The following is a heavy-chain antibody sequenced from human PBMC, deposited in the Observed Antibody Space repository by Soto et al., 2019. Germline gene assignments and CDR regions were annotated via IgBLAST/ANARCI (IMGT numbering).Heavy chain of an antibody. CDR1: GFTFSSYS. CDR3: ARDLRPTTFGYFDY. Sequence: PGGSLRLSCGASGFTFSSYSMNWVRQAPGKGLEWVSSISSSSSYIYYADSVKGRFTISRDNAKNSLYLQMNSLRAEDTAVYYCARDLRPTTFGYFDYWGQGTLVTVS. D-gene: IGHD3-3*01. CDR2: ISSSSSYI. J-gene: IGHJ4*02. V-gene: IGHV3-21*01.